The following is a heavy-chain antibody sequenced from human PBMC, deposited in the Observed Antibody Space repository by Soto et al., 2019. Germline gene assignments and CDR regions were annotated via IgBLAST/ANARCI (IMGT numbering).Heavy chain of an antibody. D-gene: IGHD3-16*02. J-gene: IGHJ4*02. V-gene: IGHV3-15*01. CDR2: IKSKTDGGTT. CDR1: GFTFSNAW. CDR3: TTDGRLRLGELSLYY. Sequence: GGSLRLSCAASGFTFSNAWMSWVRQAPGKGLEWVGHIKSKTDGGTTDYAAPVKGRFTISRDDSKNTLYLQMNSLKTEDTAVYYCTTDGRLRLGELSLYYWGQGTLVTVSS.